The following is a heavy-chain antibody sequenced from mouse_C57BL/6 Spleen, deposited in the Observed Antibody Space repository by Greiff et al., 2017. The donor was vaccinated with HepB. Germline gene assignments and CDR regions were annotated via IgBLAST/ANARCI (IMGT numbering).Heavy chain of an antibody. Sequence: QVQLQQSGAELVKPGASVKLSCKASGYTFTSYWMHWVKQRPGQGLEWIGMIHPNSGSTNYNEKFKSKATLTVDKSSSTAYMQLISLTSEDSAVYYCARVIHYAMDYWGQGTSVTVSS. D-gene: IGHD2-4*01. CDR3: ARVIHYAMDY. V-gene: IGHV1-64*01. CDR1: GYTFTSYW. J-gene: IGHJ4*01. CDR2: IHPNSGST.